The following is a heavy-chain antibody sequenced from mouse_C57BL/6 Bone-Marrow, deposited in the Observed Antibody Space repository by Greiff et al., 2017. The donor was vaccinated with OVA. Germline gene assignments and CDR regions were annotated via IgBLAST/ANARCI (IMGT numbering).Heavy chain of an antibody. J-gene: IGHJ3*01. CDR2: ISYDGSN. Sequence: EVKLMESGPGLVKPSQSLSLTCSVTGYSITSGYYWNWIRQFPGNKLEWMGYISYDGSNNYNPSLKNRISITRDTSKNQFFLKLNSVTTEDTATYYCARRCSFAYWGQGTLVTVSA. V-gene: IGHV3-6*01. CDR3: ARRCSFAY. CDR1: GYSITSGYY.